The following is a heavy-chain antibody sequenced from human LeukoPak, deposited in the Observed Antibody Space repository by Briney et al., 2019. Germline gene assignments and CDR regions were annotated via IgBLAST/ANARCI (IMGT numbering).Heavy chain of an antibody. CDR1: GFTVSSNY. CDR3: AKGRRSSSWYEELDH. CDR2: IYSGGST. J-gene: IGHJ4*02. Sequence: GSLRLSCAASGFTVSSNYMSWVRQAPGKGLEWVSVIYSGGSTYYADSVKGRFTISRDNSKNTLYLQMNSLRAEDTAVYYCAKGRRSSSWYEELDHWGQGTLVTVSS. V-gene: IGHV3-53*01. D-gene: IGHD6-13*01.